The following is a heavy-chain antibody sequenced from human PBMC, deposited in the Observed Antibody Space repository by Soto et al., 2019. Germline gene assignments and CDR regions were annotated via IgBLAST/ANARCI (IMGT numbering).Heavy chain of an antibody. CDR1: GFTFDNFA. V-gene: IGHV3-23*01. D-gene: IGHD3-22*01. CDR2: ISGGGGGK. J-gene: IGHJ4*02. Sequence: EVRLLESGGGLEQPGGSLRLSCITSGFTFDNFAMSWVRQAPGRGLEWVSAISGGGGGKYYADSVKGRFFIARDNSKNTVYLEVNGLRTEDTAVYYCAKDVHYDSSGGLDYWGQGTLVTVSS. CDR3: AKDVHYDSSGGLDY.